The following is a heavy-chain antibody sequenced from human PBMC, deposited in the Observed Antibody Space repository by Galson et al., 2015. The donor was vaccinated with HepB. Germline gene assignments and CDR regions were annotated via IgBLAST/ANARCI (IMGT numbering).Heavy chain of an antibody. D-gene: IGHD1-26*01. CDR2: ISAYNGNT. V-gene: IGHV1-18*01. CDR3: ARTGAYSGSYPFDF. Sequence: SCKASGYTFTSYGISWVRQAPGQGLEWMGWISAYNGNTNYAQKLQGRVAMTTDTSTRTAYMELRSLRSDDTAVYYCARTGAYSGSYPFDFWGQGTLVTVSS. J-gene: IGHJ5*01. CDR1: GYTFTSYG.